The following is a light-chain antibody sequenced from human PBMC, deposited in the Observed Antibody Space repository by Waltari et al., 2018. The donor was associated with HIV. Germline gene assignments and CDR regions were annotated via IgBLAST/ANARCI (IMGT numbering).Light chain of an antibody. CDR1: SSNIGNNY. V-gene: IGLV1-51*01. Sequence: QSVLTQPPSVSAAPGQQVTLSCSGSSSNIGNNYVSWYQQLPGTAPKLLIYGKQNRPAGIPDLVSGSESGTSATLGSAGLLNGDEADYYCGTWDSSLRAWVCGGGTKLTVL. CDR3: GTWDSSLRAWV. J-gene: IGLJ3*02. CDR2: GKQ.